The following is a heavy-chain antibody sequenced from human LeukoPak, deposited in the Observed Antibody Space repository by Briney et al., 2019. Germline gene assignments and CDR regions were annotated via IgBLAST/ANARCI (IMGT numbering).Heavy chain of an antibody. Sequence: KTSETLSLTCTVSGGSISSSSYFWGWIRQPPGKGLEWIGSIFYSGSTYYSPSLKSRVTISVDTSKNQLSLKLSSVTAADTAVYYCAREWDYYDSSGYPWGQGTLVTVSS. CDR1: GGSISSSSYF. D-gene: IGHD3-22*01. CDR3: AREWDYYDSSGYP. J-gene: IGHJ5*02. CDR2: IFYSGST. V-gene: IGHV4-39*07.